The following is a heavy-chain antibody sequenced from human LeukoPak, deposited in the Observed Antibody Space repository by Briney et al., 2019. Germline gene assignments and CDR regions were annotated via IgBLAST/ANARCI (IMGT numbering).Heavy chain of an antibody. Sequence: GGSLRLSCAASGFTFSSYAMSWVRQAPGEGLEWVSAISGSGGSTYYADSVKGRFTISRDNSKNTLYLQMNSLRAEDTAVYYCAKDGVSYSLVRGGYYFDYWGQGTLVTVSS. CDR2: ISGSGGST. J-gene: IGHJ4*02. V-gene: IGHV3-23*01. CDR1: GFTFSSYA. CDR3: AKDGVSYSLVRGGYYFDY. D-gene: IGHD3-10*01.